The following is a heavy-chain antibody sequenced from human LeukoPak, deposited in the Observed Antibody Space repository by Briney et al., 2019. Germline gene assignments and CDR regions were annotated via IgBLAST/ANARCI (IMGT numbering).Heavy chain of an antibody. CDR2: MNPNSGNT. CDR3: ARTVGAIFGVVISPLDYYYYMDV. D-gene: IGHD3-3*01. V-gene: IGHV1-8*01. J-gene: IGHJ6*03. CDR1: GNTFTSYD. Sequence: ASVKVSCKASGNTFTSYDINWVRQAAGQGLEWMGWMNPNSGNTGYAQKFQGRVTMTRNTSISTAYMELSSLRSEDTAVYYCARTVGAIFGVVISPLDYYYYMDVWGKGTTVTVSS.